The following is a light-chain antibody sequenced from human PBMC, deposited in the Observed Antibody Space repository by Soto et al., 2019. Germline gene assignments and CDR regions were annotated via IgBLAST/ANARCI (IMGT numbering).Light chain of an antibody. CDR2: DTN. Sequence: QTVVTQEPSLTVSPGGTVTLTCGSSTGAVTSGHYPYWFQQKPGQAPRTLIYDTNNIHAWTPARFSGSLLGGKAALTLSGAQPEDEDEYYCFLSYSGVLVFGGGTKLTVL. CDR1: TGAVTSGHY. CDR3: FLSYSGVLV. J-gene: IGLJ2*01. V-gene: IGLV7-46*01.